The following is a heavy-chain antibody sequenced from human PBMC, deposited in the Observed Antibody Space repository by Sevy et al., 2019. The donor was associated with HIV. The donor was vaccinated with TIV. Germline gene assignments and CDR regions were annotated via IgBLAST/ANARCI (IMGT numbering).Heavy chain of an antibody. CDR2: FSFGCGRI. Sequence: GGSLRLSCAASGFTFAKYSMSWVRQAPGKGLEWVSTFSFGCGRINYADSVKSRFTISRDDSKNPLLLQMNSLRAEDTATYFCAREGCTQPHDYWGQGTLVTVSS. D-gene: IGHD2-8*01. CDR1: GFTFAKYS. V-gene: IGHV3-23*01. J-gene: IGHJ4*02. CDR3: AREGCTQPHDY.